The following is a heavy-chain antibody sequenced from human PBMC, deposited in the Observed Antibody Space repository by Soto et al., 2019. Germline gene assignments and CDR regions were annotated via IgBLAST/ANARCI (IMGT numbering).Heavy chain of an antibody. CDR2: ISYDGSNK. CDR3: ARVTGLVPAAMPYPLFYYYGMDV. CDR1: GFTFSSYA. Sequence: PGGSLRLSCAASGFTFSSYAMHWVRQAPGKGLEWVAVISYDGSNKYYADSVKGRFTISRDNSKNTLYLQMNSLRAEDTAVYYCARVTGLVPAAMPYPLFYYYGMDVWGQGTTVTVSS. V-gene: IGHV3-30-3*01. D-gene: IGHD2-2*01. J-gene: IGHJ6*02.